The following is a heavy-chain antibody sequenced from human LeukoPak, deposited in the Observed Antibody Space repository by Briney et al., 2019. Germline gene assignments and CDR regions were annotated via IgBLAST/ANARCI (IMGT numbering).Heavy chain of an antibody. CDR3: ARHQEEEQQLVNGDVWFDP. Sequence: SETLSLTCTVSGGSISSGSYYWSWIRQPAGKGLEWIGYIYYSGSTNYNPSLKSRVTISVDTSKNQFSLKLSSVTAADTAVYYCARHQEEEQQLVNGDVWFDPWGQGTLVTVSS. J-gene: IGHJ5*02. D-gene: IGHD6-13*01. CDR2: IYYSGST. CDR1: GGSISSGSYY. V-gene: IGHV4-61*10.